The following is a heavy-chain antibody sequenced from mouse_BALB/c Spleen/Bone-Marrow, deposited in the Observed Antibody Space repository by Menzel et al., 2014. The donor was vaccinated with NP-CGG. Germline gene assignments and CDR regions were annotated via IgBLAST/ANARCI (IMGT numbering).Heavy chain of an antibody. CDR1: GFTFNTYA. CDR2: IRSKSNNYAT. D-gene: IGHD2-4*01. Sequence: EVHLVESGGGLVQPKGSLKISCAASGFTFNTYAMNWVRQAPGKGLEWVARIRSKSNNYATYYVDSVKDRFTVSGDDSQSMLYLQMNNLRTEDTAMYYCVTYYDYDLYAMDYWGQGTSVTVSS. CDR3: VTYYDYDLYAMDY. J-gene: IGHJ4*01. V-gene: IGHV10-1*02.